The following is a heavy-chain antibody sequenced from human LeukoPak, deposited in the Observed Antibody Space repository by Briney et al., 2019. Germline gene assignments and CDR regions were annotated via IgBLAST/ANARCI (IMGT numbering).Heavy chain of an antibody. D-gene: IGHD3-22*01. Sequence: RGSLRLSCAASGFTVSSNYMTWVRQAPGKGLEWVSLIYSGGSTDYADSVKGRFTISRDNSKNTLYLQMNSLRAEDTAVYYCARVSVAYDSTGYRFDDWGQGSLVTVSS. CDR3: ARVSVAYDSTGYRFDD. CDR2: IYSGGST. V-gene: IGHV3-66*01. J-gene: IGHJ4*02. CDR1: GFTVSSNY.